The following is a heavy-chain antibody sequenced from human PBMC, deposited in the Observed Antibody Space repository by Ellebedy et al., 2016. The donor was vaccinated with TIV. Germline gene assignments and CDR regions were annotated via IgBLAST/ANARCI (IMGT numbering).Heavy chain of an antibody. CDR1: GYTFTSYA. Sequence: AASVKVSCKASGYTFTSYAMHWVRQAPGQRLEWMGWINAGNGNTKYSQKFQGRVTITKDTSASTTYMELSILRSEDTAVYYCARERNMVRGVIEAWFDPWGQGTLVTVSS. J-gene: IGHJ5*02. D-gene: IGHD3-10*01. CDR3: ARERNMVRGVIEAWFDP. V-gene: IGHV1-3*01. CDR2: INAGNGNT.